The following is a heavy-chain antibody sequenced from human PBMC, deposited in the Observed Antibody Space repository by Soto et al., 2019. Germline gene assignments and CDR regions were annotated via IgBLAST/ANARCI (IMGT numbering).Heavy chain of an antibody. CDR1: GFTFSSYG. CDR3: ARDKVAAGDSTTTYNYGMDF. D-gene: IGHD4-17*01. CDR2: IWYDGSNK. V-gene: IGHV3-33*01. J-gene: IGHJ6*02. Sequence: GGSLSLSCAASGFTFSSYGMHWVRQAPGKGLEWVAVIWYDGSNKYYADSVKGRFTISRDNSKNTLYLQMNSLRAEDRAGYYCARDKVAAGDSTTTYNYGMDFWGQGTTVTVSS.